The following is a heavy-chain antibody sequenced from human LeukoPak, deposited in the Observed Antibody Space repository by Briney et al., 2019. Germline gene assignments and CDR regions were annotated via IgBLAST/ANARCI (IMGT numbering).Heavy chain of an antibody. CDR1: GFTFSSYG. J-gene: IGHJ4*02. Sequence: PGGSLRLSCAASGFTFSSYGMHWVRQAPGKGLEWVSAISGSGGSTYYADSVKGRFTISRDNSKNTLYLQMNSLRAEDTAVYYCAKDLRAGEYFDYWGQGTLVTVSS. V-gene: IGHV3-23*01. CDR3: AKDLRAGEYFDY. D-gene: IGHD1-26*01. CDR2: ISGSGGST.